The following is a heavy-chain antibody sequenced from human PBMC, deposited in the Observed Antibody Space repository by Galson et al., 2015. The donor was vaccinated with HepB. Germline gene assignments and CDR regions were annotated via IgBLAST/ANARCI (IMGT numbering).Heavy chain of an antibody. J-gene: IGHJ4*02. Sequence: TLSLTCPVSGGSISGGGHYWSWIRQHPGQGLEWIGYFYYSGSTYYNPSLKSRVTISVDPSKNQFSLKLSSVTAADTAVYFCARDLSGYGVDDFWGQGTLVTVSS. D-gene: IGHD5-12*01. CDR1: GGSISGGGHY. CDR2: FYYSGST. V-gene: IGHV4-31*03. CDR3: ARDLSGYGVDDF.